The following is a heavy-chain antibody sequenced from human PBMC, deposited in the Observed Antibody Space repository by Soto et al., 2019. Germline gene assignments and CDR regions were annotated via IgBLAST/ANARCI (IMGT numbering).Heavy chain of an antibody. CDR3: AGVSGGATTTLDYYYFYMDV. Sequence: ASAKVSCKASGYRFSDYYLHWVRQAPGQGPEPMGWMNPNSGDTKYAQKFKGRVTMTRDTSVRTAFMELNWLKSDDTAVYYCAGVSGGATTTLDYYYFYMDVSGIGTTVTVSS. J-gene: IGHJ6*03. D-gene: IGHD5-12*01. CDR2: MNPNSGDT. CDR1: GYRFSDYY. V-gene: IGHV1-2*02.